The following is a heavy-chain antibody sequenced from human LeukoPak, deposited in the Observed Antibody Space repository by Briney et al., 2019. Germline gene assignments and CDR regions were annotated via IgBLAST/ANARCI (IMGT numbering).Heavy chain of an antibody. CDR2: IYHSGST. Sequence: PSDTLSLTCTVSGYSISSVYFWGWIRPPPGKGLEWIGRIYHSGSTSYNPSLKSRLTISVDTSKNQFSLQLNFVTAADTAMYYCARMFRSSWYINWFDPWGQGTLVTVSS. CDR3: ARMFRSSWYINWFDP. D-gene: IGHD6-13*01. CDR1: GYSISSVYF. J-gene: IGHJ5*02. V-gene: IGHV4-38-2*02.